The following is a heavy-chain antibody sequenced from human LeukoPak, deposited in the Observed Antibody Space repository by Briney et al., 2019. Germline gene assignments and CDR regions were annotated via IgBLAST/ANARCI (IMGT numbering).Heavy chain of an antibody. J-gene: IGHJ4*02. CDR1: GFAFGKFS. V-gene: IGHV3-48*02. Sequence: PGGSLRLSCAASGFAFGKFSMNWVRQAPGKGLEWISYITSSIDSTYYADSVKGRFTISRDNAKNSLYLQMNSLRDEDTALYYCARAIASYGNSAYWGQGILVTVSS. CDR3: ARAIASYGNSAY. CDR2: ITSSIDST. D-gene: IGHD4-23*01.